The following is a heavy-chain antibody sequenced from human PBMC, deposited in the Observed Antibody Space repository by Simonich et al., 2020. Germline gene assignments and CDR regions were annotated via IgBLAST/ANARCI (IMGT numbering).Heavy chain of an antibody. J-gene: IGHJ4*02. CDR1: GASLSSYY. CDR3: ARGGLYFDY. D-gene: IGHD2-15*01. Sequence: QVQLQESGPGLVKPSETLSLTCPVSGASLSSYYWSRNRQPHWKGLEWIGYIDSNGSINYNPSLTSRVTISVDTSKNQFSLKLSSVTAADTAVYYCARGGLYFDYWGQGTLVTVSS. V-gene: IGHV4-59*01. CDR2: IDSNGSI.